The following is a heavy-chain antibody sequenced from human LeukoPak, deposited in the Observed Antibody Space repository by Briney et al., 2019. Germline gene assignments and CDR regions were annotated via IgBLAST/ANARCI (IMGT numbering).Heavy chain of an antibody. CDR1: GYSFTSYW. CDR2: IYPGDSDT. J-gene: IGHJ1*01. Sequence: GESLQISCQGSGYSFTSYWIGWVRQMPGKGLEWMGIIYPGDSDTRYSPSFQGQVTISADKSISTAYLQWSSLKASDTAMYYCARWELRAYFQHWGQGTLVTVSS. V-gene: IGHV5-51*01. D-gene: IGHD1-26*01. CDR3: ARWELRAYFQH.